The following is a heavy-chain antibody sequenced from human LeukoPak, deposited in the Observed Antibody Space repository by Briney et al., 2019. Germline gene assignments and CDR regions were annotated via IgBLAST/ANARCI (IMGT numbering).Heavy chain of an antibody. V-gene: IGHV4-34*01. CDR1: GGSFSGFY. D-gene: IGHD6-13*01. Sequence: PSETLSLTCAVYGGSFSGFYWSWIRQPPGKGREWIGDINHSGGTTYIPSLNSRVTISVDKSKNQFSRKLSSVTAADTAVYYCARFRPKWYSSSWSWTNYAFDIWGQGTMVTVSS. J-gene: IGHJ3*02. CDR2: INHSGGT. CDR3: ARFRPKWYSSSWSWTNYAFDI.